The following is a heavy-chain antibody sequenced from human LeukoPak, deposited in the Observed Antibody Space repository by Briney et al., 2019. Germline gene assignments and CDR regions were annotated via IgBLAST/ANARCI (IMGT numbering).Heavy chain of an antibody. Sequence: GGSPRLSCAASGFTFSTSGMHWVRQSPGKGLEWMALISYDGSYKDFADSVQGRFTISRDNSKNTLYLQMNSLRPEDTAVYYCASWDPQLGDAFDIWGQGTMVTVSS. D-gene: IGHD3-16*01. CDR1: GFTFSTSG. J-gene: IGHJ3*02. CDR2: ISYDGSYK. CDR3: ASWDPQLGDAFDI. V-gene: IGHV3-30*03.